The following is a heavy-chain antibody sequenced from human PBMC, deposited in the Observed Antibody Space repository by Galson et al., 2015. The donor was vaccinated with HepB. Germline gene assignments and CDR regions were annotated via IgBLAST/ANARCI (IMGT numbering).Heavy chain of an antibody. V-gene: IGHV1-69*04. D-gene: IGHD3-22*01. J-gene: IGHJ4*02. CDR2: IIPMFGIA. CDR3: ARDALSPVNYDDRSGYYYYLDR. Sequence: SVKVSCKASGGTFSRYTITWVRQAPGQGLEWMGRIIPMFGIAKYAQKFQGRVTMTADKSTRTAYMELNSLRSEDTAVYYCARDALSPVNYDDRSGYYYYLDRWGQGTLVTVSS. CDR1: GGTFSRYT.